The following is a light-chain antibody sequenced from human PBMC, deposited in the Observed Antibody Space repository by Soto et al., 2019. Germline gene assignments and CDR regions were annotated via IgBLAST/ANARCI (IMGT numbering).Light chain of an antibody. CDR2: DAS. Sequence: EIVLTQSPATLSLSPGERATLSCRASQSVFSYLAWYQQKPGQAPRLLIYDASKRATGIPARFSGSGSGTDFTLTVSSLEPEDFAVYYCHQRSNWPETFGQGTKLEIK. CDR1: QSVFSY. V-gene: IGKV3-11*01. CDR3: HQRSNWPET. J-gene: IGKJ2*01.